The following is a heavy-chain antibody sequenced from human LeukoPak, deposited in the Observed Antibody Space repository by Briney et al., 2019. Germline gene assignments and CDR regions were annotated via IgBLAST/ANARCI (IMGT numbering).Heavy chain of an antibody. CDR3: ARLRAATGTGTFDI. Sequence: SGTLSLTCTVSGGSISSYYWSWIRQPPGKGLEWLGYIYYSGSTNYKPSLKSRVTISVDTSKNQFSLKLSSVTAADTAVYYCARLRAATGTGTFDIWGQGTMVTVSS. J-gene: IGHJ3*02. V-gene: IGHV4-59*08. CDR1: GGSISSYY. D-gene: IGHD6-13*01. CDR2: IYYSGST.